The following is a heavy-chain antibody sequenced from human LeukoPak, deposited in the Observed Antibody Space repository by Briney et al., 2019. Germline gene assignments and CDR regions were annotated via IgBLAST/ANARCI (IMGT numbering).Heavy chain of an antibody. CDR3: ARRAGAYSHPYDY. CDR1: GYTFIRYG. Sequence: ASVKVSCKTFGYTFIRYGITWVRQAPGQGLEWMAWISPYNGNTKYVQNLQGRLTITTDTSTSTAYMELRSLRSDDTAVYYCARRAGAYSHPYDYWGQGTLVTVSS. V-gene: IGHV1-18*01. J-gene: IGHJ4*02. D-gene: IGHD4/OR15-4a*01. CDR2: ISPYNGNT.